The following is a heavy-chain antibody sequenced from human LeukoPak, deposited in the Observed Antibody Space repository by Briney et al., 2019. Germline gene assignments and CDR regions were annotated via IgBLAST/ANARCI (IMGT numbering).Heavy chain of an antibody. J-gene: IGHJ6*03. CDR3: ARALLGYCSSTSCRRGATTPVLMDV. CDR1: GYTFNSSY. D-gene: IGHD2-2*01. CDR2: INPSDDST. V-gene: IGHV1-46*02. Sequence: ASVKVSCKASGYTFNSSYMHWVRQAPGQGLEWMGIINPSDDSTRYAQKLQGRVTMTTDTSTSTAYMELRSLRSDDTAVYYCARALLGYCSSTSCRRGATTPVLMDVWGKGTTVTVSS.